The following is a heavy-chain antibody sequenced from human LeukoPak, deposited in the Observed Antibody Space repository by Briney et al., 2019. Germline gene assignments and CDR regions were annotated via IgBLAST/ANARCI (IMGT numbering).Heavy chain of an antibody. CDR1: GYTFTGYY. D-gene: IGHD2-8*01. CDR3: ARGLKSCINGVCYDRD. V-gene: IGHV1-2*02. Sequence: ASVKVSCKASGYTFTGYYMHWVRQAPGQGLEWMGWINPNGGGTNYAQKFQGRVTMTRDTSISTAYMELSRLRSDDTAVYYCARGLKSCINGVCYDRDSGQGTLVTVSS. J-gene: IGHJ4*02. CDR2: INPNGGGT.